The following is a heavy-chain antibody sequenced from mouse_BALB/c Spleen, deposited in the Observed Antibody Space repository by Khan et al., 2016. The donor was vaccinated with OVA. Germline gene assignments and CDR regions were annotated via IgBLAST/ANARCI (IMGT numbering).Heavy chain of an antibody. Sequence: QVQLQQSGPELVRPGVSVKISCKGSGYTFTDYAMHWVKQSHAKSLEWIGLISTYSGNTNYKQKFKGKATMTVEKSSSTAYMELARLTSEDSATYYCTRPAYDGYYDYWGQGTTLTVSS. CDR3: TRPAYDGYYDY. V-gene: IGHV1S137*01. CDR1: GYTFTDYA. CDR2: ISTYSGNT. J-gene: IGHJ2*01. D-gene: IGHD2-3*01.